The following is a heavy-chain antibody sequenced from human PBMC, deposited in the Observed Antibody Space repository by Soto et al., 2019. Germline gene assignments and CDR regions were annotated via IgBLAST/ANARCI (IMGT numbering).Heavy chain of an antibody. CDR2: IIPIFGTA. CDR3: ARDQDCSGGSCYSLPYYFDY. V-gene: IGHV1-69*06. D-gene: IGHD2-15*01. CDR1: GGTFSSYA. J-gene: IGHJ4*02. Sequence: SVKVSCKASGGTFSSYAISWVRRAPGQGLEWMGGIIPIFGTANYAQKFQGRVTITADKSTSTAYMELSSLRSEDTAVYYCARDQDCSGGSCYSLPYYFDYWGQGALVTVSS.